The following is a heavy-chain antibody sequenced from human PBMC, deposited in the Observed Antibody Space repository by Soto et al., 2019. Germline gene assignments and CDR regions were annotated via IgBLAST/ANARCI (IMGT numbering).Heavy chain of an antibody. CDR3: ARGADFWSGPYYYMDV. CDR2: IYPGDSDT. Sequence: GESLKISCKGSGYSLTSYWIGWVRQMPGKGLEWMGIIYPGDSDTRYSPSFQGQVTISADKSISTAYLQWSSLKASDTAMYYCARGADFWSGPYYYMDVWGKGTTVTVSS. CDR1: GYSLTSYW. V-gene: IGHV5-51*01. D-gene: IGHD3-3*01. J-gene: IGHJ6*03.